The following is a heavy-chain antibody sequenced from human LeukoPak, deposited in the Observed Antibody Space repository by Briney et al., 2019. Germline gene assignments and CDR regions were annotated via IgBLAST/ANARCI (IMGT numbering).Heavy chain of an antibody. V-gene: IGHV4-4*07. J-gene: IGHJ4*02. Sequence: PSETLSLTCTVSDGSISRYYWSWIRQPAGKGLEWIGRLYTSGSTNYNPSLKSRVTMSVDTSKNQFSRKLSSVTAADTAVYYCACSSSGWFWNYWGQGTLVTVSS. D-gene: IGHD6-19*01. CDR1: DGSISRYY. CDR3: ACSSSGWFWNY. CDR2: LYTSGST.